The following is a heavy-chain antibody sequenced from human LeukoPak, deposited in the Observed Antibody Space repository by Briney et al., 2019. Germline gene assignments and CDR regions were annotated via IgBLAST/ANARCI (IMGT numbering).Heavy chain of an antibody. J-gene: IGHJ4*02. CDR3: VPSDSSGLD. CDR2: TNTDGSST. V-gene: IGHV3-74*01. D-gene: IGHD3-22*01. Sequence: GGSLRLSCEASGITFSHYWMHWARQAPGKGLVWVSRTNTDGSSTSYMDTVKGRFTLSRDNAKNTIYLQMNSLRAEDTAVYYCVPSDSSGLDWGQGTLVTVSS. CDR1: GITFSHYW.